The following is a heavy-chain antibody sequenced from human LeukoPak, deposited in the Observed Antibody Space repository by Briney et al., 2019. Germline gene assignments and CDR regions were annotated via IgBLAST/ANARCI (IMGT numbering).Heavy chain of an antibody. D-gene: IGHD2-2*01. CDR3: ARDSCSSTSCRRKFDN. CDR1: GGSITSSNYF. Sequence: SETLSLTCTVSGGSITSSNYFWGWIRQSPGKGLEWIGSIYYSGSTYYNPSLKSRVTISVVTSKIQFSLKLSSVTAADSAVYYCARDSCSSTSCRRKFDNWGQGTLVTVSS. J-gene: IGHJ4*02. V-gene: IGHV4-39*07. CDR2: IYYSGST.